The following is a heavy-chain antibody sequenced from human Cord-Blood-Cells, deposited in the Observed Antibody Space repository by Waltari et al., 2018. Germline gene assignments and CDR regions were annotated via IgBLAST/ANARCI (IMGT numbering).Heavy chain of an antibody. V-gene: IGHV1-24*01. CDR3: ATDSRITMVRGVNNWFDP. J-gene: IGHJ5*02. CDR2: FDPEDGET. CDR1: GYTLTELS. D-gene: IGHD3-10*01. Sequence: QVQLVQSGAEVKKPGASVKVSCKVSGYTLTELSMHWVRQAPGKGLGWMGGFDPEDGETIYAQKFQGRVTMTEDTSTDTAYMELSSLRSEDTAVYYCATDSRITMVRGVNNWFDPWGQGTLVTVSS.